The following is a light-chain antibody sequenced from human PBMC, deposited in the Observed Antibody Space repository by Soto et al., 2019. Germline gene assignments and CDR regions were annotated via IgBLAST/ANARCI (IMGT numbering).Light chain of an antibody. V-gene: IGKV1-5*01. CDR1: QSISSW. CDR3: KQYNSYPA. J-gene: IGKJ3*01. Sequence: DIQMTQSPSTLSASVGDRVTITCRASQSISSWLAWYQQKPGKAPKLLIYDASSLESGVPSRFSGSGSGTEFTLTISSLHPDDFAAYYCKQYNSYPAFAPGSNVDIK. CDR2: DAS.